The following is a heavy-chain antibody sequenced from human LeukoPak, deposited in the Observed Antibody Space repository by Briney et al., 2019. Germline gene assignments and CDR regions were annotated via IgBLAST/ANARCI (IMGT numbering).Heavy chain of an antibody. CDR2: ISGSGGST. J-gene: IGHJ6*02. CDR1: GFTFSSYV. V-gene: IGHV3-23*01. D-gene: IGHD5-12*01. Sequence: GGSLRLSCAASGFTFSSYVMSWVRQAPGKGLEWVSVISGSGGSTYYAASVKGRFAISRDSSKNTLYLQMNSLRAEDTAVYYCARGGYDFLYGMDVWGQGTTVTVSS. CDR3: ARGGYDFLYGMDV.